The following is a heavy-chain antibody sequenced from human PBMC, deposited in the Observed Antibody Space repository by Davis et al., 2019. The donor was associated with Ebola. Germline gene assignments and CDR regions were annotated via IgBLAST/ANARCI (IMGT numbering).Heavy chain of an antibody. D-gene: IGHD1-26*01. CDR3: ARGEWELKDFDY. CDR2: IDSDGANI. V-gene: IGHV3-74*01. CDR1: GFAFSSYW. J-gene: IGHJ4*02. Sequence: PGGSLRLSCAASGFAFSSYWMHWVRQAPGKGLVWVARIDSDGANIIYADSVKGRFTVSRDNAKNTLYLQMNSLRDEDTAVYFCARGEWELKDFDYWGQGTLVTVSS.